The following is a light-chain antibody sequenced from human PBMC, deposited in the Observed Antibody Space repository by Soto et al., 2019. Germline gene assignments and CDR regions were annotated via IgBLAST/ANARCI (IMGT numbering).Light chain of an antibody. CDR1: SSDVGGYNY. CDR2: EVS. CDR3: SSYISFSRV. Sequence: QSALTQPASVSGSPGQSITISCTATSSDVGGYNYVSWYQLHPDKAPKLMIYEVSNRPSGVSNRFSGSKSGNTASLTISGLQAEDEADYYCSSYISFSRVFGGGTKVTVL. V-gene: IGLV2-14*01. J-gene: IGLJ3*02.